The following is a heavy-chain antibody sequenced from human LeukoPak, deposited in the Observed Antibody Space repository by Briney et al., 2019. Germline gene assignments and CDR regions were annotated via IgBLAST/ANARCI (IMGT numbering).Heavy chain of an antibody. CDR2: ISYDGSNK. Sequence: GGSLRLSCAASGFTFSRYGMQWVSQAPGKGLEWVALISYDGSNKHYADSVKGRFTISRDNSKNTLYLQMDSLRVEDTAVYYCAKDGPGSWFGEATWGQGSLVTVSS. D-gene: IGHD6-13*01. J-gene: IGHJ5*02. CDR1: GFTFSRYG. CDR3: AKDGPGSWFGEAT. V-gene: IGHV3-30*18.